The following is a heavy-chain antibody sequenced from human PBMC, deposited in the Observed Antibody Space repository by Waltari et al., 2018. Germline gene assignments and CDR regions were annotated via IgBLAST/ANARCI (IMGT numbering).Heavy chain of an antibody. Sequence: EVQLVESGGGLVKPGGSLRLSCAASGFAFSNYNMNWVRPAPGKGLGWVSSIRGSGTYIYYSASVKGRFTISRDNAKNSLFLQMNSLRAEDTAVYYCARENLGVIIFHYYFMDVWGKGTTVTISS. CDR2: IRGSGTYI. CDR1: GFAFSNYN. CDR3: ARENLGVIIFHYYFMDV. J-gene: IGHJ6*03. D-gene: IGHD3-3*01. V-gene: IGHV3-21*06.